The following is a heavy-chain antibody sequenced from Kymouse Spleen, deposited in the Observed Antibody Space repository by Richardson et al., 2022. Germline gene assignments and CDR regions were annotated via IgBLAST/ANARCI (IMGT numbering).Heavy chain of an antibody. D-gene: IGHD1-7*01. CDR1: GGSFSGYY. CDR2: INHSGST. Sequence: QVQLQQWGAGLLKPSETLSLTCAVYGGSFSGYYWSWIRQPPGKGLEWIGEINHSGSTNYNPSLKSRVTISVDTSKNQFSLKLSSVTAADTAVYYCARGGITGTTYAFDIWGQGTMVTVSS. J-gene: IGHJ3*02. V-gene: IGHV4-34*01. CDR3: ARGGITGTTYAFDI.